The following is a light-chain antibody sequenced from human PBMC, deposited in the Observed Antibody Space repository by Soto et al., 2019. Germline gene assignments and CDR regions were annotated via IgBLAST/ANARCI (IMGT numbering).Light chain of an antibody. V-gene: IGKV3-20*01. CDR1: QSVSSTY. Sequence: EIVLPQSHGTLSLSPGERDTLSCMASQSVSSTYLAWYQQKPGQAPRLLIYGASSRATGIPDRFSGSGSGTDFTLTIIRLEPEDYAVYYCQQYGRSLPTFGQGTKVDIK. CDR3: QQYGRSLPT. CDR2: GAS. J-gene: IGKJ1*01.